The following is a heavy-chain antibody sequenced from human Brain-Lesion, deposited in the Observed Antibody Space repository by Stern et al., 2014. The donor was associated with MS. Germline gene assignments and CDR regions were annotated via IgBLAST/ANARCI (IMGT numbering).Heavy chain of an antibody. Sequence: VQLEDSGGGVVQPGMSRRLSCAASGFTFSSYDLHWVRQGPGKGLEWVASISYDGSNKYYADSVKGRFTISRDNSKNTLFLQMNSLRTEDTAVYYCAKNPGGFTIDWGQGTLVTVSS. V-gene: IGHV3-30*18. D-gene: IGHD3-3*01. CDR3: AKNPGGFTID. CDR2: ISYDGSNK. CDR1: GFTFSSYD. J-gene: IGHJ4*02.